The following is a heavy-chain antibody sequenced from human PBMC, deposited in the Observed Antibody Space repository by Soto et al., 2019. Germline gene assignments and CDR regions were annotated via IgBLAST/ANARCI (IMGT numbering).Heavy chain of an antibody. CDR1: GFTFSGYE. CDR2: ISSSGSTI. J-gene: IGHJ5*02. D-gene: IGHD6-6*01. V-gene: IGHV3-48*03. CDR3: ARAAARAQGWFDP. Sequence: GGSLRLSCAASGFTFSGYEMNWVRQAPGKGLEWVSYISSSGSTIYYADSVKGRFTISRDNTKNSLYLQMNSLRAEDTAVYYCARAAARAQGWFDPWGQGTLVTVSS.